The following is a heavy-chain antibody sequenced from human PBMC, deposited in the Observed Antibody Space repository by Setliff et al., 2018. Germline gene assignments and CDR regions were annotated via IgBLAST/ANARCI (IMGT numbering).Heavy chain of an antibody. V-gene: IGHV4-39*01. J-gene: IGHJ4*02. CDR2: IYHGGDT. D-gene: IGHD1-1*01. Sequence: TSETLSLTCTVSGGSINSGVYYWGWIRQLPGKGLEWIGRIYHGGDTYYNASLKSRLTISVDTSKNQFSLKLRSVTAADTAVYYCARTGTYRYFDYWGQGALVTVSS. CDR1: GGSINSGVYY. CDR3: ARTGTYRYFDY.